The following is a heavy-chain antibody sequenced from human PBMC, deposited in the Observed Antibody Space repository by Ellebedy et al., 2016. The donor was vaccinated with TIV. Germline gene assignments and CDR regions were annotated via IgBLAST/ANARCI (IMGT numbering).Heavy chain of an antibody. CDR3: ARDGVDGMDV. V-gene: IGHV4-59*01. D-gene: IGHD2-15*01. J-gene: IGHJ6*02. CDR1: GGSIRNYY. CDR2: MYYSGSS. Sequence: MPSDTLSLTCTVSGGSIRNYYCTWIRQPPGKGLEWIGHMYYSGSSNYNPSLKSRVTMSIDTSKNQFSLNLRSASAADTAVYYCARDGVDGMDVWGQGTTVAVSS.